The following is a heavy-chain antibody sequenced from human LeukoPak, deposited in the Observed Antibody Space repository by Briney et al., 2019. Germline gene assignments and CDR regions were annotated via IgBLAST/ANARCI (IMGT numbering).Heavy chain of an antibody. J-gene: IGHJ4*02. CDR1: GGSISSGDYY. CDR2: IYYSGST. V-gene: IGHV4-30-4*01. CDR3: ARDRGSSSWYYFDY. D-gene: IGHD6-13*01. Sequence: PSETLSLTCTVSGGSISSGDYYWSWIRQPPGKGLEWIGYIYYSGSTYYNPSLKSRVTISVDTSKSQFSLKLSSVTAADTAVYYCARDRGSSSWYYFDYWGQGTLVTVSS.